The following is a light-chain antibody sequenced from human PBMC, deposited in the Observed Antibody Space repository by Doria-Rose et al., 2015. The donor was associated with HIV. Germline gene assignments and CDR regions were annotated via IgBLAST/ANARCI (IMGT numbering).Light chain of an antibody. Sequence: DIRLTQSPESLGMSLGERATLNCKSNQSLLYTSKNYLAWYQQKPGQPPKLLIYWASTRQSGVPALFSGGRSGADFTLTISSLEAEDVAVYYCQQYYDTPSFGPGTSVDIK. CDR1: QSLLYTSKNY. CDR3: QQYYDTPS. CDR2: WAS. V-gene: IGKV4-1*01. J-gene: IGKJ3*01.